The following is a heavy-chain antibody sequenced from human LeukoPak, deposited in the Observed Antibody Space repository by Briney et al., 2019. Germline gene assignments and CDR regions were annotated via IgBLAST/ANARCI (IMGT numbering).Heavy chain of an antibody. Sequence: GAAVKVSCKASGYTFTSYYMHWVRQAPGQGLEWMGVINPSGGSTSYAQKFQDRVTMTRDTSTSTVYMELSSLRSEDTAVYYCARAGDIVVVPAAIEAFDIWGQGTMVTVSS. CDR1: GYTFTSYY. CDR3: ARAGDIVVVPAAIEAFDI. D-gene: IGHD2-2*01. J-gene: IGHJ3*02. V-gene: IGHV1-46*01. CDR2: INPSGGST.